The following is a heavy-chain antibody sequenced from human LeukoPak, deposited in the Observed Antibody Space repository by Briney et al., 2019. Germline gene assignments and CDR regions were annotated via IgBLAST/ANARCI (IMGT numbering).Heavy chain of an antibody. CDR1: GNSFASSW. V-gene: IGHV5-51*01. CDR2: IYPGDSET. D-gene: IGHD3-22*01. J-gene: IGHJ4*02. CDR3: ARPPDSSGYNYFDY. Sequence: GESLKISCKGSGNSFASSWIGWVRQMPGKGLAWMGIIYPGDSETRYSPSFQGHVTISADKSISTAYLQWSSLKASDTAMYYCARPPDSSGYNYFDYWGQGTLVTVSS.